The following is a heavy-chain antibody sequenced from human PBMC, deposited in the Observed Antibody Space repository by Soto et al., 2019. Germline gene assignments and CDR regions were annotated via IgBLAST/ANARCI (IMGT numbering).Heavy chain of an antibody. CDR2: IYYSGST. V-gene: IGHV4-59*01. CDR1: GGSISSYY. CDR3: ARVWGGAFDF. Sequence: QVQLQESGPGLVKPSETLSLTCTVSGGSISSYYWSWIRQPPGKGLEWIGYIYYSGSTNYNPSLKRRVTISVDTSKNQFSLKLRSVTVADTAVYYCARVWGGAFDFWGQGTMVTVSS. D-gene: IGHD3-10*01. J-gene: IGHJ3*01.